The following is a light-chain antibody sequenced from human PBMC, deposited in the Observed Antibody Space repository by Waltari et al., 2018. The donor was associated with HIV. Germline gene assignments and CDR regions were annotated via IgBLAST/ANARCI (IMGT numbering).Light chain of an antibody. CDR3: SSYTDSDTLL. Sequence: QSALTQPASVSGSPGQSITISCTGDISDIGSYDLVSWYQKYPGRAPQLIIYDVNTRPSGISNRFSGSKSGNTASLTISALQGDDEADYYCSSYTDSDTLLFGGGTKLTVL. J-gene: IGLJ2*01. V-gene: IGLV2-14*01. CDR1: ISDIGSYDL. CDR2: DVN.